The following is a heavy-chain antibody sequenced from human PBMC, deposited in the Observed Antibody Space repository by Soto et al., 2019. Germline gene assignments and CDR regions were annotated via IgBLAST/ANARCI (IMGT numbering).Heavy chain of an antibody. J-gene: IGHJ4*02. CDR2: IRGRGGST. Sequence: AASGFTFSSYAMSWVRQAPGTGLEWASAIRGRGGSTLYADSVKGRFTMFRDNSKNTLFLQLNRPRAEHPAVNYCAKAKSAQSHPPFDYWDQGTLLTIS. CDR3: AKAKSAQSHPPFDY. CDR1: GFTFSSYA. V-gene: IGHV3-23*01. D-gene: IGHD5-12*01.